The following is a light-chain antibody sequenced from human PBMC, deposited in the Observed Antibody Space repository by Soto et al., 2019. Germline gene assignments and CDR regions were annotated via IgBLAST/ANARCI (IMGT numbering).Light chain of an antibody. V-gene: IGKV3D-20*02. J-gene: IGKJ2*01. Sequence: DIVLTQSPGTLSLSPGERATLSCRASQSVNSNYLAWYQQKPGQAPRLLIFGASTRATGISDRFRGSGSGTDFTLTINRLEPEDFAVYYCQQRSNLYTFGQGTKLEIK. CDR1: QSVNSNY. CDR2: GAS. CDR3: QQRSNLYT.